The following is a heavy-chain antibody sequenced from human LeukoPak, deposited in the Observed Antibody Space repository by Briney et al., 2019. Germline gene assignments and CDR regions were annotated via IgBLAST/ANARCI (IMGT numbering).Heavy chain of an antibody. CDR3: ARGQWLPVYDF. CDR2: IYHSGST. CDR1: GGFNTHYY. D-gene: IGHD3-22*01. J-gene: IGHJ4*02. V-gene: IGHV4-59*01. Sequence: SETLSLTCSVSGGFNTHYYWTWIRQPPGKGLELIGYIYHSGSTNYNPSLNSRVTISVDTSKNHFSLKLSSVTAADTAVYYCARGQWLPVYDFWGQGILVTVSS.